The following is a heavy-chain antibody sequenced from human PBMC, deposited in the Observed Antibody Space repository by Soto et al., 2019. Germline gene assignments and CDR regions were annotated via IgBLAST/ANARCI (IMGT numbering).Heavy chain of an antibody. CDR3: ARGVRGGYSYGYKGIDY. Sequence: SETLSLTCAVYGGSFSGYYWSWIRQPPGKGLEWIGEINHSGSTNYNPSLKSRVTISVDTPKNQFSLKLSSVTAADTAVYYCARGVRGGYSYGYKGIDYWGQGTLVTVSS. J-gene: IGHJ4*02. V-gene: IGHV4-34*01. CDR2: INHSGST. D-gene: IGHD5-18*01. CDR1: GGSFSGYY.